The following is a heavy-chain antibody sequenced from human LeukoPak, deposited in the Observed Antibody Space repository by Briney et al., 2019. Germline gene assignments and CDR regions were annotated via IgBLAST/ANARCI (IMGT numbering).Heavy chain of an antibody. Sequence: ASVKVSCKASGYTFTSYAMHWVRQAPGQRLEWMGWINAGNGNTKYSQKFQGRVTITRDTSASTAYMELSSLRSEDTAVYYCARVVEDSSGYYYEGYWGQGTLVTVSS. D-gene: IGHD3-22*01. CDR3: ARVVEDSSGYYYEGY. J-gene: IGHJ4*02. V-gene: IGHV1-3*01. CDR1: GYTFTSYA. CDR2: INAGNGNT.